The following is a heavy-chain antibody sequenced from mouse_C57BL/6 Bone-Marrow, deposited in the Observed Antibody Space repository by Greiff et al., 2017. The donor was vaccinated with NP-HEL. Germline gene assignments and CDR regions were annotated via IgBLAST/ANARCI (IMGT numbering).Heavy chain of an antibody. D-gene: IGHD1-1*02. CDR3: TTDYYGDY. Sequence: VQLKQSGAELVRPGASVKLSCTASGFNIKDDYMHWVKQRPEQGLEWIGWIDPENGDTEYASKFQGKATITADTSSNTAYLQLSSLTSEDTAVYYCTTDYYGDYWGQGTTLTVSS. CDR1: GFNIKDDY. J-gene: IGHJ2*01. CDR2: IDPENGDT. V-gene: IGHV14-4*01.